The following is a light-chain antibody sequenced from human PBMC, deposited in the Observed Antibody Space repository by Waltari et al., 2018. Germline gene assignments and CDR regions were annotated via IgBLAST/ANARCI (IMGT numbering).Light chain of an antibody. Sequence: QSALTQPASVPGSPGPSITIPCTGPGSAVGDSKLVSWYQQYPGKAPRLIIYDVTYRPSGISNHFSGSKSGNTASLTISGLQAEDEADYYCTSFVSSRTSRLWVFGGGTKLTVL. CDR3: TSFVSSRTSRLWV. J-gene: IGLJ3*02. V-gene: IGLV2-14*03. CDR2: DVT. CDR1: GSAVGDSKL.